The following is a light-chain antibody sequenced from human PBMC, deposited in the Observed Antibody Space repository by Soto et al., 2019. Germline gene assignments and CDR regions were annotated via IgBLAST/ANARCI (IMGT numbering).Light chain of an antibody. Sequence: QSVLTQPPSVSGAPGQRVTISCTGSSSNIGAGYDVPWYQQLPGTAPKLLIYGNSNRPSGVPDRFSGSKSATSASLAITGLQAEDEAYYYCQSYDSSLSGWVFGGGPKLTVL. CDR2: GNS. J-gene: IGLJ3*02. V-gene: IGLV1-40*01. CDR3: QSYDSSLSGWV. CDR1: SSNIGAGYD.